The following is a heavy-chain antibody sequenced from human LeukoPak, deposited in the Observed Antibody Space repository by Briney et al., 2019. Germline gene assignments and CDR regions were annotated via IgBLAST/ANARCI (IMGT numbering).Heavy chain of an antibody. Sequence: GGSLRLSCAASGFTFSSYWMHWVRQAPGKGLVWVSRINSDGSTINYADYVKGRFTISRDNAKNTLYLQMDSLSGEDTAVYYCTREIVVVATASLGYWGLGTLVTVSS. J-gene: IGHJ4*02. CDR3: TREIVVVATASLGY. V-gene: IGHV3-74*01. CDR2: INSDGSTI. CDR1: GFTFSSYW. D-gene: IGHD2-2*01.